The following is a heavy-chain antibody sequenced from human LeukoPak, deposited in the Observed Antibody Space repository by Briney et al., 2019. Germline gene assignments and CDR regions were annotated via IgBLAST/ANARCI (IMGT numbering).Heavy chain of an antibody. CDR3: AKFAGGYDHTPYRYFDY. CDR1: GFTFSSYW. CDR2: ISYDGSNK. J-gene: IGHJ4*02. Sequence: GGSLRLSCAASGFTFSSYWMSWVRQAPGKGLEWVAVISYDGSNKYYADSVKGRFTISRDNSKNTLYLQMNSLRAEDTAVYYCAKFAGGYDHTPYRYFDYWGQGTLVTVSS. V-gene: IGHV3-30*18. D-gene: IGHD5-12*01.